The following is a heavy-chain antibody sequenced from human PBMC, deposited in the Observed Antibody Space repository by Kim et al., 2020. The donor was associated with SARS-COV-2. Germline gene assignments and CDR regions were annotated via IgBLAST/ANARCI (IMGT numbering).Heavy chain of an antibody. CDR2: I. D-gene: IGHD6-6*01. J-gene: IGHJ4*02. Sequence: IYYADSVKCRFTLSRDNAKNSMYLQMNSLRAEDTAVYYCARDRSSSSLDYWGQGTLVTVSS. V-gene: IGHV3-21*01. CDR3: ARDRSSSSLDY.